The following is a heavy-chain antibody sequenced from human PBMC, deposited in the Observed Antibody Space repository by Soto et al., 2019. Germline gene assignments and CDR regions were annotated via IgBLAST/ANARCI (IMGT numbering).Heavy chain of an antibody. Sequence: GSLRLCSALSGFKTVRLARSWVRQETGKGLEWVSYISSSGNSIYYADSVKGRFTVSRDNAKNSLYLQMNSLRAEDTAVYYCARRATSGRSFDYWGLGTLVTVS. CDR2: ISSSGNSI. J-gene: IGHJ4*02. CDR3: ARRATSGRSFDY. D-gene: IGHD2-15*01. V-gene: IGHV3-48*04. CDR1: GFKTVRLA.